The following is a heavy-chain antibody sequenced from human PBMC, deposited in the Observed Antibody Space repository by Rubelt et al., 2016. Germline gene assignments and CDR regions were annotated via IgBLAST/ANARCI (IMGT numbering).Heavy chain of an antibody. V-gene: IGHV3-66*04. CDR2: IYSGGST. CDR1: GFTVSSNY. D-gene: IGHD3-10*01. Sequence: EVQLVESGGGLVQPGGSLRLSCAASGFTVSSNYMSWVRQAPGKGLEWVSVIYSGGSTYYADSVKGRFTISRDNSKNTLYLQMNSLRAEDTAVYYCARRAKLRSYFDYWGQGTLVTVSS. CDR3: ARRAKLRSYFDY. J-gene: IGHJ4*02.